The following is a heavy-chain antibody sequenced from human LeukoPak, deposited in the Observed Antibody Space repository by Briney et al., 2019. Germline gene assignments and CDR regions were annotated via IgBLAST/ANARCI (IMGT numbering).Heavy chain of an antibody. CDR3: AKAGYCSSTSCYTDYYYGMDV. CDR2: ITSDGSST. Sequence: GGSLRLSCAASGFTLSNYWMHWVRQAPGKGLVWVSRITSDGSSTNYADSVKGRFTISRDNAKNTLYLQMNSLRAEDTAVYYCAKAGYCSSTSCYTDYYYGMDVWGQGTTVTVSS. CDR1: GFTLSNYW. J-gene: IGHJ6*02. V-gene: IGHV3-74*01. D-gene: IGHD2-2*02.